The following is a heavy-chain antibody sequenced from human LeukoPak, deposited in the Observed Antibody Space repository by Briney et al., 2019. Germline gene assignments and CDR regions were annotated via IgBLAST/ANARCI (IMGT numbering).Heavy chain of an antibody. D-gene: IGHD6-19*01. Sequence: GRSLRLSCAASGFTFKEYGMSWVRQAPGKGLEWVSTINENARNTHYADSVQGRFTISRDNSKNTLLLQMNSLRVDDTALYYCTKGDGGWYPIDYWGQGTLVIVSS. V-gene: IGHV3-23*01. CDR1: GFTFKEYG. CDR2: INENARNT. CDR3: TKGDGGWYPIDY. J-gene: IGHJ4*02.